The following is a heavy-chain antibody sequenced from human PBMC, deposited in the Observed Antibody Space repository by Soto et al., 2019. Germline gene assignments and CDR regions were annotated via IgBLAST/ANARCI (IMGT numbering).Heavy chain of an antibody. J-gene: IGHJ4*02. Sequence: ASVKVSCKASGYTFTSYGISWVRQAPGQGLEWMGWISAYNGNTNYAQKLQGRVTMTTDTSTSTAYMELRSLRSADTAVYYCARDLSAASWLGFDYWGQGTLVTVSS. D-gene: IGHD6-19*01. CDR1: GYTFTSYG. CDR3: ARDLSAASWLGFDY. CDR2: ISAYNGNT. V-gene: IGHV1-18*01.